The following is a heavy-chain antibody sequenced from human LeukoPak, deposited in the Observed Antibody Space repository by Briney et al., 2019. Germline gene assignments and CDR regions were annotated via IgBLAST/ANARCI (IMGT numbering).Heavy chain of an antibody. CDR2: ISAYNGNT. CDR3: ARDGRGKGGDY. CDR1: GGTFSSYA. Sequence: GSSVKVSCKASGGTFSSYAIGWVRQAPGQGLEWMGWISAYNGNTNYAQKLQGRVTMTTDTSTSTAYMELRSLRSDDTAVYYCARDGRGKGGDYWGQGTLVTVSS. D-gene: IGHD2-15*01. J-gene: IGHJ4*02. V-gene: IGHV1-18*01.